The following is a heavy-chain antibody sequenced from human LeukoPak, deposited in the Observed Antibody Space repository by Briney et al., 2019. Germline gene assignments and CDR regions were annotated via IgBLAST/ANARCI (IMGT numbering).Heavy chain of an antibody. V-gene: IGHV4-39*07. CDR1: GGSISSSGYY. CDR2: FYYSGST. J-gene: IGHJ4*02. D-gene: IGHD3-16*02. Sequence: SETLSLTCTVSGGSISSSGYYWGWIRQPPGKGLEWIGSFYYSGSTNYNPSLKSRVTISVDTSKNQFSLKLSSVTAADTAVYYCARLDWESSPFDYWGQGTLVTVSS. CDR3: ARLDWESSPFDY.